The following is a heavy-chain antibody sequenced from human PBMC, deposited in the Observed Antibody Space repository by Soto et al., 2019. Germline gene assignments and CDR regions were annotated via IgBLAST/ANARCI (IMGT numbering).Heavy chain of an antibody. J-gene: IGHJ4*02. CDR1: GFTFSSFG. Sequence: QVQLVESGGGVVQPGTSLRLSCTTSGFTFSSFGMHWVRQAPGKGLEWVAVIWYDGSNTYYGDSVKGRFTISRDNSKNTLYLQMNSLRAEDAAVYYCARDSDSVTHGHYFDHWGQGTLVTVPS. CDR3: ARDSDSVTHGHYFDH. CDR2: IWYDGSNT. V-gene: IGHV3-33*01. D-gene: IGHD4-17*01.